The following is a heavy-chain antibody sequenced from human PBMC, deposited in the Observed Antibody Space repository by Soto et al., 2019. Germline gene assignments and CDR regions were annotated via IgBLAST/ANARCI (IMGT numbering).Heavy chain of an antibody. Sequence: EVQLLESGGGWVQPGGSLRLSCAASGITIINYPMSWVRQAPEKGLDWVSGISGSGDRTYYADSAKGRFSISKDISKNSLSLQLDSLAVEDTAIYFCVKDDGGYPSTAPHWGQGTLVTVSS. J-gene: IGHJ4*02. V-gene: IGHV3-23*01. CDR1: GITIINYP. CDR3: VKDDGGYPSTAPH. CDR2: ISGSGDRT. D-gene: IGHD3-16*02.